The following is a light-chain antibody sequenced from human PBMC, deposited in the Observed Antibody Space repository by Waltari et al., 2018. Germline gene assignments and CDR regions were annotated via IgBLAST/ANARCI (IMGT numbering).Light chain of an antibody. CDR3: QVWDRTGGSDSEHLTWI. CDR1: RIGLKS. Sequence: SYVLTQPPSVSVAPGKTATLPCEGARIGLKSVPWYQMKPSQAPPLVIYQASDRPPGIPERISASNSGNTATLTISGVEVGDEADFYCQVWDRTGGSDSEHLTWIFGGGTKLTVL. CDR2: QAS. V-gene: IGLV3-21*04. J-gene: IGLJ3*02.